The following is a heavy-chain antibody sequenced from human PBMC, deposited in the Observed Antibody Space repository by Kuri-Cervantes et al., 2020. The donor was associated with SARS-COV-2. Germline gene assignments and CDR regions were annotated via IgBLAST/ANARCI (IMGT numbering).Heavy chain of an antibody. CDR2: IHHSGST. D-gene: IGHD6-19*01. J-gene: IGHJ6*02. V-gene: IGHV4-30-4*02. CDR3: ARARIVSSGWYYYYGMDV. Sequence: SETLSLTCTVSGDSMNSGDFYWTWIRQPPGKGLEWIGYIHHSGSTFYNPSLKSRVTISVDTSKNQFSLKLSSVTAADTAVHYCARARIVSSGWYYYYGMDVWGQGTTVTVSS. CDR1: GDSMNSGDFY.